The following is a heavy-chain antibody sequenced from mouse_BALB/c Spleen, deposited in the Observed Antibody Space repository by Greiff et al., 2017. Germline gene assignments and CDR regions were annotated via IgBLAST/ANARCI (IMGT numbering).Heavy chain of an antibody. Sequence: QVQLQQSGPGLVKPSQSLSITCTASGFSLTSYGVHWVRQSPGKGLEWLGVIWSGGSTDYNAAFISRLSISKDNSKCQVFFKMNSLQADDTAIYYCARGGGNYWYFDVWGAGTTVTVSS. J-gene: IGHJ1*01. CDR2: IWSGGST. CDR3: ARGGGNYWYFDV. V-gene: IGHV2-4-1*01. D-gene: IGHD1-1*02. CDR1: GFSLTSYG.